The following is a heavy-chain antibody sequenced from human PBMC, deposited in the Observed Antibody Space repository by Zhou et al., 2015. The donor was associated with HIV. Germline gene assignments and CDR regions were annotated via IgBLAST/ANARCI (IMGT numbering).Heavy chain of an antibody. J-gene: IGHJ5*02. CDR1: GGTFSSYA. CDR3: AREKGTLRTGSTPGVREGFDP. Sequence: QVQLVQSGAEVKKPGSSVKVACKAYGGTFSSYAISWVRLAPGQGLEWMGGIIPIFGTTDYAQKFLGRVTITADESTNTAYMELRRLTSEDTAVYYCAREKGTLRTGSTPGVREGFDPWGQGTLVTGLL. CDR2: IIPIFGTT. V-gene: IGHV1-69*01. D-gene: IGHD3-10*01.